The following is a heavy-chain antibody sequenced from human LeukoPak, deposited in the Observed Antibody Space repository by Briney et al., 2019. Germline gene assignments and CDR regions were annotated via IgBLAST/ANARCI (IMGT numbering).Heavy chain of an antibody. CDR1: GDSFRLYS. J-gene: IGHJ4*02. D-gene: IGHD2-15*01. CDR2: ISHGGST. Sequence: SETLSLTCAAYGDSFRLYSWSWVRQPPGKGLEWIGEISHGGSTNYSPSLKSRVTISLDTSKNQFSLKLSSVTAADTAVYYCASLCSGGSCYSPGFDYWGQGTLVTVSS. V-gene: IGHV4-34*01. CDR3: ASLCSGGSCYSPGFDY.